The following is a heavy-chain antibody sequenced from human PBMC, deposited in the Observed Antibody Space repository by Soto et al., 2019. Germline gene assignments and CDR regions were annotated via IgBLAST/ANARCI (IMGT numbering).Heavy chain of an antibody. J-gene: IGHJ4*02. CDR1: GYTLTNYA. V-gene: IGHV1-18*01. CDR3: ARDCTGGSCFCIY. Sequence: ASVKVSCKASGYTLTNYAISWVRQAHGQGPEWMGWINTYNGNSNYAQKFQGRVTMTTDTSTNTAYMELRSLTSDDTAVYYCARDCTGGSCFCIYWGQGTLVTVSS. CDR2: INTYNGNS. D-gene: IGHD2-15*01.